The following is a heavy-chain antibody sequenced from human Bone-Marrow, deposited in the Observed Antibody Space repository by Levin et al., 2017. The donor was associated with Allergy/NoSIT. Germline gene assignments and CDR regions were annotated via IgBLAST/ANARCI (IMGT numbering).Heavy chain of an antibody. Sequence: ASVKVSCAASGFTFSGSAMHWVRQASGKGLEWVGRIRSKANSYATAYAASVKGRFTISRDDSKNTAYLQMNSLKTEDTAVYYCTRHGDSSSWYYYGMDVWGQGTTVTVSS. J-gene: IGHJ6*02. V-gene: IGHV3-73*01. CDR3: TRHGDSSSWYYYGMDV. D-gene: IGHD6-13*01. CDR1: GFTFSGSA. CDR2: IRSKANSYAT.